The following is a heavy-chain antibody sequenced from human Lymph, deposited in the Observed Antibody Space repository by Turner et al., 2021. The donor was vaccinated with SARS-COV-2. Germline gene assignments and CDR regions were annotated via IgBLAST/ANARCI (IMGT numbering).Heavy chain of an antibody. D-gene: IGHD3-16*01. CDR1: GLTVSSNY. CDR3: ARDLGVYGMDV. J-gene: IGHJ6*02. CDR2: IYSGGST. Sequence: DVQQVETGGGSVQPGGSVTLSCAASGLTVSSNYMTWVRQAPGKGLEWVSVIYSGGSTFYADSVKGRFTISRDNSKNTLYLQMNSLRAEDTAVYYCARDLGVYGMDVWGQGTTVTVSS. V-gene: IGHV3-53*02.